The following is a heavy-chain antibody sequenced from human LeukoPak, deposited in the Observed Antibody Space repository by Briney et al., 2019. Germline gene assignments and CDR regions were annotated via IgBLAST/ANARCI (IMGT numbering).Heavy chain of an antibody. CDR2: IWYDGSNK. V-gene: IGHV3-33*01. Sequence: GGSLRLSCTASGFTFGDYAMSWVRQAPGKGLEWVAVIWYDGSNKYYADSVKGRFTISRDNSKNTLYLQMNSLRAEDTAVYYCARKLGDYWGQGTLVTVSS. J-gene: IGHJ4*02. CDR3: ARKLGDY. CDR1: GFTFGDYA. D-gene: IGHD3-16*01.